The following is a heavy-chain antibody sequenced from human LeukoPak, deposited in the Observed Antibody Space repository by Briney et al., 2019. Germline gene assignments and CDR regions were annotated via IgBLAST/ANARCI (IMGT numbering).Heavy chain of an antibody. J-gene: IGHJ4*02. CDR3: ASGITMVRGPTHFDY. Sequence: GGSLRLSCAASGFTFSSYSMNWVRQAPGKGLEWVSSISSSSSYRYYADSVKGRFTISRDNAKNSLYLQMNGLRAEDTAVYYCASGITMVRGPTHFDYWGQGTLVTVSS. D-gene: IGHD3-10*01. CDR2: ISSSSSYR. CDR1: GFTFSSYS. V-gene: IGHV3-21*01.